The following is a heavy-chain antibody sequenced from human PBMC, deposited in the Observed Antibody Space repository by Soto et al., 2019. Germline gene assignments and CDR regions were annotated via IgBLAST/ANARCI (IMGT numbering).Heavy chain of an antibody. CDR3: ARWVTMVRGVIPGYYGMDV. CDR2: MNPNSGNT. CDR1: GYTFTSYD. J-gene: IGHJ6*02. D-gene: IGHD3-10*01. Sequence: ASVKVSCKASGYTFTSYDINWLRQSTGQGLEWMGWMNPNSGNTGYAQKFQGRVTMTRNTSISTAYMELSSLRSEDTAVYYCARWVTMVRGVIPGYYGMDVWGQGTTVTVSS. V-gene: IGHV1-8*01.